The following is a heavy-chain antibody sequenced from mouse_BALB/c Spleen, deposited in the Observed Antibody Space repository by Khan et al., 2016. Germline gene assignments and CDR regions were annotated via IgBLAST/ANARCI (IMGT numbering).Heavy chain of an antibody. CDR2: INTYTGEP. Sequence: QIQLVQSGPELKKPGETVKISCKAPGYTFTNYGMNWVKQAPGKGLKWMGWINTYTGEPTYADDFKGRFAFSLETSASTAYLQINNLKNEDTATYFCARGKYDGVAYWGQGTLVTVSA. D-gene: IGHD2-14*01. CDR1: GYTFTNYG. CDR3: ARGKYDGVAY. V-gene: IGHV9-3-1*01. J-gene: IGHJ3*01.